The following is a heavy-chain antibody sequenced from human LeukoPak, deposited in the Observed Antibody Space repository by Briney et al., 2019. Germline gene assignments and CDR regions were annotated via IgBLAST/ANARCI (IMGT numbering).Heavy chain of an antibody. CDR3: ARAADYYDSSGYFRDWFDP. V-gene: IGHV1-69*01. CDR1: GGTFSSYA. D-gene: IGHD3-22*01. CDR2: IIPIFGTA. Sequence: SVKVSCKASGGTFSSYAISWVRQAPGQGLESMGGIIPIFGTANYAQKFQGRVTITADESTSTAYMELSSLRSEDTAVYYCARAADYYDSSGYFRDWFDPWGQGTLVTVSS. J-gene: IGHJ5*02.